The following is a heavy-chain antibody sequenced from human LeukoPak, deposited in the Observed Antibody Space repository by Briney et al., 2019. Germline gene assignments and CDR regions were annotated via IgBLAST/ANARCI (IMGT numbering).Heavy chain of an antibody. J-gene: IGHJ6*03. Sequence: GGSLRLSCAASGFTFSSYSMNWVRQAPGKGLEWVSSISSSSSYIYYADSVKGRFTISRDNAKNSLYLQMNSLRAEDTAVYYCARDQSSSSSRYYYYYYMDVWGKGTTVTVSS. CDR3: ARDQSSSSSRYYYYYYMDV. CDR1: GFTFSSYS. D-gene: IGHD6-6*01. CDR2: ISSSSSYI. V-gene: IGHV3-21*01.